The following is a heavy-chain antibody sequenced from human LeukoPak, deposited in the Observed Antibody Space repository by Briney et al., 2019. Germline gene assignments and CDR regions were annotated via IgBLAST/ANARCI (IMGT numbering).Heavy chain of an antibody. J-gene: IGHJ4*02. CDR1: GFTFSTYW. CDR2: ISPTGSTT. V-gene: IGHV3-74*01. Sequence: GGSLRLSCAVSGFTFSTYWMHWVRQAPGKGLVWVSRISPTGSTTSYADSVKGRFTVSRDNAKNTLYLQVNNLRAEDTAVYYCARGPNSNWSGLDFWGQGTLLTVSS. CDR3: ARGPNSNWSGLDF. D-gene: IGHD6-6*01.